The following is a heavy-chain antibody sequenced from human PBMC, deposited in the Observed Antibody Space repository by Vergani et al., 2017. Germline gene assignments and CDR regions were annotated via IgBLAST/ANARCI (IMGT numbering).Heavy chain of an antibody. CDR1: GGSISSGGYY. V-gene: IGHV4-31*03. Sequence: QVQLQESGPGLVKPSQTLSLTCTVSGGSISSGGYYWSWIRQHPGKGLEWIGYIYYSGSTYYNPSLKSRVTISVDTSKNQFSLKLSSVTAADTAVYYCARGGSGSYYMARIDYWGQGTLVTVSS. CDR3: ARGGSGSYYMARIDY. J-gene: IGHJ4*02. CDR2: IYYSGST. D-gene: IGHD3-10*01.